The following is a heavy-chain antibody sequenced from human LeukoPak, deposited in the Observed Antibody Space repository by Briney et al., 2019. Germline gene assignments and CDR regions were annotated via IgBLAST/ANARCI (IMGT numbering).Heavy chain of an antibody. J-gene: IGHJ4*02. CDR2: ISYDGSNK. CDR3: ARDRRDY. V-gene: IGHV3-30*04. CDR1: GFTFSSYA. Sequence: GGSLRLSCAASGFTFSSYAMHWVRQAPGKGLEWVAVISYDGSNKYYADSVKGRFTISRDNSKNTLYLQMNSLRAEDTAVYYCARDRRDYWGQGTLVTVSS.